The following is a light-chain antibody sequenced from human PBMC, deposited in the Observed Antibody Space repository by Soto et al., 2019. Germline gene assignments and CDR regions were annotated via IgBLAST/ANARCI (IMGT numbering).Light chain of an antibody. CDR1: SSDVGGYDY. CDR2: DVA. Sequence: QSALTQPASVSGPPGQSITISCTGTSSDVGGYDYVSWYQQHPGKAPKLMIYDVANRPSGVSDRFSGSKSGNTASLTISGLQADDEADYYCSSYTSSTTLVIFGGGTQLTVL. V-gene: IGLV2-14*03. J-gene: IGLJ2*01. CDR3: SSYTSSTTLVI.